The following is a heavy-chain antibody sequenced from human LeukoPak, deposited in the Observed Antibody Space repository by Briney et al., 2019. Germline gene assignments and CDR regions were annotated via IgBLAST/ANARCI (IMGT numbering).Heavy chain of an antibody. CDR3: AKGEYYDFWSGEAFDY. CDR1: GFTFSSYG. J-gene: IGHJ4*02. V-gene: IGHV3-30*02. CDR2: IRYDGSNK. D-gene: IGHD3-3*01. Sequence: PGGSLRLSCAASGFTFSSYGMHWVRQAPGKGLEWVAFIRYDGSNKYYADSVKGRFTISRDNSKNTLYLQMNSLTAEDTAVYYCAKGEYYDFWSGEAFDYWGQGTLVTVSS.